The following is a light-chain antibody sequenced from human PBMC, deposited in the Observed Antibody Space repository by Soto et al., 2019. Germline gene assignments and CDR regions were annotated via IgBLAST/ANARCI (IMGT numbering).Light chain of an antibody. CDR3: QQYDNLPPRT. CDR2: DAS. J-gene: IGKJ2*01. CDR1: QDISND. V-gene: IGKV1-33*01. Sequence: DIQMTQSPSSLSASVGDRVTITCQASQDISNDLNWYQQKPGKAPKLLIYDASNLETGVPSRFSGSGSGTDFTFTISSLQPEDIATYYCQQYDNLPPRTFGQGTKLEIK.